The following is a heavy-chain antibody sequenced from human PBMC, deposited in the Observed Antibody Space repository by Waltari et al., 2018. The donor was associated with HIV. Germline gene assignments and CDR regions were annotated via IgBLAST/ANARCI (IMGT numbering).Heavy chain of an antibody. CDR3: ARPMNYGDYPYYFDY. J-gene: IGHJ4*02. Sequence: QVQLVESGGGVVQPGRSLRLSCAASGFTFSSYATHRVRPAPGKGLECVAVISYDGRNKYYADSVKGRFTISRDNSKNTLYLQMNSLRAEDTAVYYCARPMNYGDYPYYFDYWGQGTLVTVSS. CDR2: ISYDGRNK. D-gene: IGHD4-17*01. V-gene: IGHV3-30*01. CDR1: GFTFSSYA.